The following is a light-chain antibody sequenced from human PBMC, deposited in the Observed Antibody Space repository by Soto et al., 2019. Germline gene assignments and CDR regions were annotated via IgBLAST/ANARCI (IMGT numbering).Light chain of an antibody. CDR3: MQPLQSST. CDR1: QSLLHSNVYNY. CDR2: LGS. J-gene: IGKJ1*01. Sequence: DIVMTQSPLSLPVTPGEPASISCRSSQSLLHSNVYNYLDWYLQKPGQSPQLLLYLGSHRASGVPARFRGSGSRTHFKLKISSVEPEHVAVYYCMQPLQSSTFGQANKV. V-gene: IGKV2-28*01.